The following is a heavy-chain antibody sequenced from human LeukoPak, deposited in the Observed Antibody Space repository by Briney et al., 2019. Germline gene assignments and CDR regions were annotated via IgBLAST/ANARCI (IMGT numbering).Heavy chain of an antibody. V-gene: IGHV3-23*01. D-gene: IGHD2-2*01. CDR3: AKDRSVECSSTSCYLVDY. CDR2: ISGSGGST. Sequence: GGSLRLSCAASGFTFSSYAMSWVRQAPGKGLEWVSAISGSGGSTCYADSVKGRFTISRDNSKNTLYLQMNSLRAEDTAVYYCAKDRSVECSSTSCYLVDYWGQGTLVTVSS. J-gene: IGHJ4*02. CDR1: GFTFSSYA.